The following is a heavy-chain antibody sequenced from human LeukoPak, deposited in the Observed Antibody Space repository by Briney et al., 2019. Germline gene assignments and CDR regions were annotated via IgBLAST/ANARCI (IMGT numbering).Heavy chain of an antibody. Sequence: GGSLRLSCAASGFTFSSYAMHWVRQAPGKGLEWVTIISYDGSKKYYADYVKGRFTISRDNSKNTLYLQMNSLRAEDTAVYYCARETGYSSSWYDYWGQGTLVTVSS. CDR2: ISYDGSKK. CDR1: GFTFSSYA. J-gene: IGHJ4*02. D-gene: IGHD6-13*01. V-gene: IGHV3-30*04. CDR3: ARETGYSSSWYDY.